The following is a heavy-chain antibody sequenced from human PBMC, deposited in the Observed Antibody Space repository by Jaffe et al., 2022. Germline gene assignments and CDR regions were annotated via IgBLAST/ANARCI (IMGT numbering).Heavy chain of an antibody. CDR2: ISSSGSTI. J-gene: IGHJ3*02. CDR3: ARDRRDSSSWKMRAFDI. D-gene: IGHD6-13*01. CDR1: GFTFSSYE. Sequence: EVQLVESGGGLVQPGGSLRLSCAASGFTFSSYEMNWVRQAPGKGLEWVSYISSSGSTIYYADSVKGRFTISRDNAKNSLYLQMNSLRAEDTAVYYCARDRRDSSSWKMRAFDIWGQGTMVTVSS. V-gene: IGHV3-48*03.